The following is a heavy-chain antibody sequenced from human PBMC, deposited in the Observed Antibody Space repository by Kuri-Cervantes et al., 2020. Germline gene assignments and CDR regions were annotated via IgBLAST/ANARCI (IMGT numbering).Heavy chain of an antibody. CDR3: ARVYGDYELGI. Sequence: GSLRLSCAVSGGSISSSNWWSWVRQPPGKGLEWIGEIYHSGSTNYNPSLKSRVTISVDTSKNQFSLKLSSVTAADTAVYYCARVYGDYELGIWGQGTMVTVSS. D-gene: IGHD4-17*01. V-gene: IGHV4-4*02. CDR2: IYHSGST. CDR1: GGSISSSNW. J-gene: IGHJ3*02.